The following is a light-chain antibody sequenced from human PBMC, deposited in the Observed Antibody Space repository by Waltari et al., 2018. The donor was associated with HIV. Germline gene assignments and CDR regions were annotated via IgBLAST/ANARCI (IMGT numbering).Light chain of an antibody. CDR2: AVT. CDR1: SSDVGDYNY. CDR3: CSYAGTWL. Sequence: QSALTQPHSVSGSPGQSVTLPCTGTSSDVGDYNYVSRYQRHPGKAPKLMIYAVTKRPSGVPDRFSGSKSGNTASLTISGLQAEDDAEYYCCSYAGTWLFGGGTKLTVL. J-gene: IGLJ3*02. V-gene: IGLV2-11*01.